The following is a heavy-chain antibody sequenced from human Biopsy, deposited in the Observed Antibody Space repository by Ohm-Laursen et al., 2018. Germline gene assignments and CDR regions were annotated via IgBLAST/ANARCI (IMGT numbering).Heavy chain of an antibody. V-gene: IGHV1-69*04. CDR2: IIPILHVP. CDR3: ASLEDRTFDK. J-gene: IGHJ4*02. CDR1: GGTLITYA. Sequence: GSSVKVSCKASGGTLITYAISWVRQAPGQGLEWMGGIIPILHVPTYAQSFQGRVTISADKSTSTAYMELSGLRSEDTAVYYCASLEDRTFDKWGQGTLVTVSS.